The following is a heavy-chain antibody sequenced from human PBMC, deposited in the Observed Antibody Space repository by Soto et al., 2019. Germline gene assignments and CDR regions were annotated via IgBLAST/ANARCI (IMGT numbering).Heavy chain of an antibody. Sequence: QVQLVQSGAEVRKPGSSVKVSCEASGGTFNSYTFTWVRQAPGQGLEWMGRIIPALDIVNYAQKFQGRVTITADKSATTAPMELSSLRSEDTAVYYCARDRDYCETATCYKPMDVWGKGTSVTVSS. CDR3: ARDRDYCETATCYKPMDV. CDR1: GGTFNSYT. J-gene: IGHJ6*03. CDR2: IIPALDIV. D-gene: IGHD2-21*01. V-gene: IGHV1-69*08.